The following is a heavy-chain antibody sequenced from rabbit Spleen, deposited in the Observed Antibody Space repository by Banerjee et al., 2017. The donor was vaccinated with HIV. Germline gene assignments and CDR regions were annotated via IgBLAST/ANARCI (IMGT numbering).Heavy chain of an antibody. CDR1: GFSFSNKAV. J-gene: IGHJ3*01. CDR3: ARAIVPWLGLTRLDL. V-gene: IGHV1S40*01. D-gene: IGHD4-1*01. CDR2: INTFTGKA. Sequence: QSLEESGGDLVQPGGSLKLSCTASGFSFSNKAVMCWVRQAPGKGLEWIACINTFTGKAVYASWAKGRFTISKTSSTTVTLQMTSLTAADTATYFCARAIVPWLGLTRLDLWARAPSSPS.